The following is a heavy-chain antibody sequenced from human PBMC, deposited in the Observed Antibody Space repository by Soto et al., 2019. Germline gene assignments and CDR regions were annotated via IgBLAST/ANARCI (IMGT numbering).Heavy chain of an antibody. Sequence: GESLKISCKGSGYSFTRYWIGWVRQMPGKGLDWMGIFYPGDSDTRYSPSFQGQVTISADKSISTAYLQWNTLKASDTAMYYCAISSIAAAGFDYWGQGTPVTSPQ. CDR3: AISSIAAAGFDY. D-gene: IGHD6-13*01. V-gene: IGHV5-51*01. CDR2: FYPGDSDT. J-gene: IGHJ4*02. CDR1: GYSFTRYW.